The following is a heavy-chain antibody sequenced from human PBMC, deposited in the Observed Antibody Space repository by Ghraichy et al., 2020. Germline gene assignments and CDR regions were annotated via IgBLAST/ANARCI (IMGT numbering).Heavy chain of an antibody. CDR1: GFTFSSYT. D-gene: IGHD2-2*01. Sequence: GGSLRLSCAASGFTFSSYTMNWARQAPGKGLEWVSSISSSSSYIYYADSVKGRFTISRDNAKNSLYLQMNSLRAEDTAVYYCARVKYCSSTSCYGTDYWGQGTLVTVSS. CDR3: ARVKYCSSTSCYGTDY. CDR2: ISSSSSYI. J-gene: IGHJ4*02. V-gene: IGHV3-21*01.